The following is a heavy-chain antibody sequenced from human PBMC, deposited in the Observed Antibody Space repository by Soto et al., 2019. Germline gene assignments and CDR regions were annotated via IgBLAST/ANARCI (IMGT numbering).Heavy chain of an antibody. CDR1: GGSISSGGYY. Sequence: SETLSLTCTVSGGSISSGGYYWSWIRQHPGKGLEWIGYIYYSGSTYYNPSLKSRVTISVDTSKNQFSLKLSSVTAADTAVYYCARSASGYDFDYWGQGTLVTVSS. J-gene: IGHJ4*02. CDR3: ARSASGYDFDY. CDR2: IYYSGST. D-gene: IGHD5-12*01. V-gene: IGHV4-31*03.